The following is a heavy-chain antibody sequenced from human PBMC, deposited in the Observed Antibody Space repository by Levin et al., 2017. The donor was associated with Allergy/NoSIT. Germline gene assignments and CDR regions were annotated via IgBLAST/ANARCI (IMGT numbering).Heavy chain of an antibody. CDR1: GFTFSSYE. J-gene: IGHJ4*02. CDR2: ISSTGSTI. D-gene: IGHD3-3*01. CDR3: ARQLGNFWSGYNYFDY. Sequence: GGSLRLSCAASGFTFSSYEMNWVRRAPGKGLEWVSYISSTGSTIYSADSVKGRFTISRDNAKNSLYLHMNSLRAEDTAVYYCARQLGNFWSGYNYFDYWGQGTLVIVSS. V-gene: IGHV3-48*03.